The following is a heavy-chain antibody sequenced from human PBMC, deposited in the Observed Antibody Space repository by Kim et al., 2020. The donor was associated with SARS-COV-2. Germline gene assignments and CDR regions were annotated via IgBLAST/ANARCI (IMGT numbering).Heavy chain of an antibody. CDR3: ATYDTTKGWLDP. V-gene: IGHV3-7*03. Sequence: GGSLRLSCATSGITFSNYWMCWVRQAPGKGLEWVAIIKTDGSDKYYVDSVKGRFTISRDNAKNSLYLQMSSLRAEDTAINYCATYDTTKGWLDPWGQGT. J-gene: IGHJ5*02. CDR1: GITFSNYW. CDR2: IKTDGSDK. D-gene: IGHD3-3*01.